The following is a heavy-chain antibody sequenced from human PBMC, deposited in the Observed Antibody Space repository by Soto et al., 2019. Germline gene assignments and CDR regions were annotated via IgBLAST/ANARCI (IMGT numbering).Heavy chain of an antibody. CDR2: IYYSGST. CDR1: GGSISSGDYY. CDR3: ARHRSGSIAAASNWFDP. J-gene: IGHJ5*02. D-gene: IGHD6-6*01. Sequence: TLSLTCTVSGGSISSGDYYWSWIRQPPGKGLEWIGYIYYSGSTYYNPSLKSRVTVHIDTSRKQFSLNLSSMTAADTAVYYCARHRSGSIAAASNWFDPWGQGTLVTVSS. V-gene: IGHV4-30-4*01.